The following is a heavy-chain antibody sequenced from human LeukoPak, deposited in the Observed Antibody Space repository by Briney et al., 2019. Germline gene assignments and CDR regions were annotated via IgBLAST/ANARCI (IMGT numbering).Heavy chain of an antibody. CDR2: INHSGRT. V-gene: IGHV4-34*01. Sequence: SETLSLTCAVYGGSSSGYYWSWIRQPPGKGLEWIAGINHSGRTNFNPSLRGRVTIYVDTSKNQFSLKLSSVTAADTAVYYCARGGGNLLPYFAPKYYYYKDVCCKGATVTAAS. CDR1: GGSSSGYY. CDR3: ARGGGNLLPYFAPKYYYYKDV. D-gene: IGHD3-9*01. J-gene: IGHJ6*03.